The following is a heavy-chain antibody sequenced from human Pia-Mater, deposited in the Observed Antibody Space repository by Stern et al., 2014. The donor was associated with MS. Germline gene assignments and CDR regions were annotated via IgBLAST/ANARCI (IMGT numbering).Heavy chain of an antibody. Sequence: QVQLVQSGAEVKQPESSVKVSCKASGGSFSSFDISWVRQAPGQRLEWLGQISPLFGVANDAQNFQGRVTFTADESTSTAYMELSSLRSEDTAVYYCARHQGGVAANWGQGTLVTVSS. D-gene: IGHD6-13*01. V-gene: IGHV1-69*12. CDR3: ARHQGGVAAN. CDR1: GGSFSSFD. J-gene: IGHJ4*02. CDR2: ISPLFGVA.